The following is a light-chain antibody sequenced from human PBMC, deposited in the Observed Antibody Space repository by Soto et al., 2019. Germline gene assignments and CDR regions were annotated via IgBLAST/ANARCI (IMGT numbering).Light chain of an antibody. CDR2: GAS. CDR1: QSVSSSY. Sequence: EIVLTQSPGTLSLSPGERATLSCRASQSVSSSYLAWYQQKPGQAPRLLIYGASSRATGIPDRFSGSGSGTDFTLTISRLEPADFAVYYCQQYLTFGGGTKVEIK. CDR3: QQYLT. J-gene: IGKJ4*01. V-gene: IGKV3-20*01.